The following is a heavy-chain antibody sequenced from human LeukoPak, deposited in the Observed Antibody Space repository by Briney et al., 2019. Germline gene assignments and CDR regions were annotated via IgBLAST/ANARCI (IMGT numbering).Heavy chain of an antibody. Sequence: GASVKVSCKASGYTFTSYYMHWVRQAPGQGLEWMGWMNPNSGNTGYAQKFQGRVTMTRNTSISTAYMELSSLRSEDTAVYYCARRGSSSWYSSYYYYGMDVWGQGTTVTVSS. CDR2: MNPNSGNT. V-gene: IGHV1-8*02. CDR3: ARRGSSSWYSSYYYYGMDV. D-gene: IGHD6-13*01. J-gene: IGHJ6*02. CDR1: GYTFTSYY.